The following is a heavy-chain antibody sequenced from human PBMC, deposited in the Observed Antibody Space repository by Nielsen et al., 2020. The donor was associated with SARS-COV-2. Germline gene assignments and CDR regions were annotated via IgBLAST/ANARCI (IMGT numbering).Heavy chain of an antibody. Sequence: ASVKVSCKVSGYTLSELSIHWVRQAPGKGLEWMGGFDPGDAETVYAQKFQGRITMTEDTSADTAYMDLSSLRTEDTAVYYCATSLVAAIFGVLDYWGLGTLVTVSS. V-gene: IGHV1-24*01. CDR1: GYTLSELS. D-gene: IGHD3-3*01. CDR3: ATSLVAAIFGVLDY. J-gene: IGHJ4*02. CDR2: FDPGDAET.